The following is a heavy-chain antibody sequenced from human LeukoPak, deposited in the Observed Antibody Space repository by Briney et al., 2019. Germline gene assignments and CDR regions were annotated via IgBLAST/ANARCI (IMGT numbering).Heavy chain of an antibody. CDR3: ARTSPLSTPGDYYYYMDV. J-gene: IGHJ6*03. CDR1: GGSISSGSYY. CDR2: IYTSGST. V-gene: IGHV4-61*02. Sequence: PSETLSLTCTVSGGSISSGSYYWSWIRQPAGKGLEWIGRIYTSGSTNYNPSLKSRVAISVDTSKNQFSLKLSSVTAADTAVYYCARTSPLSTPGDYYYYMDVWGKGTTVTVSS. D-gene: IGHD1-1*01.